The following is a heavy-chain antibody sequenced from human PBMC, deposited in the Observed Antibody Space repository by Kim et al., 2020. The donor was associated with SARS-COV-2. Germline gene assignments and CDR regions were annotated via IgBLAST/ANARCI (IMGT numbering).Heavy chain of an antibody. CDR1: GGSISSYY. Sequence: SETLSLTCTVSGGSISSYYWSWIRQPPGKGLEWIGYIYYSGSTNYNPTLKSRVTISVDTSKNQFSLKLSSVTAADTAVYYCARAPYSSSWLYWYFDLWGRGTLVTVSS. D-gene: IGHD6-13*01. CDR3: ARAPYSSSWLYWYFDL. J-gene: IGHJ2*01. V-gene: IGHV4-59*01. CDR2: IYYSGST.